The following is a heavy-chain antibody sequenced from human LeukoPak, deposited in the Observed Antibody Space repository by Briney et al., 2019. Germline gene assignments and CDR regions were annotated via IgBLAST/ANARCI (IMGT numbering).Heavy chain of an antibody. V-gene: IGHV4-39*01. CDR3: ARRSTYGSGSYYNI. CDR2: IYYSGST. CDR1: GGSISSSSYY. J-gene: IGHJ4*02. D-gene: IGHD3-10*01. Sequence: SETLSLTCTVSGGSISSSSYYWGWIRQPPGKGLEWIGSIYYSGSTYYNPSLKSRVTISVDTSKNQFSLKLSSVTAADTAVYYCARRSTYGSGSYYNIWGQGTLVTVSS.